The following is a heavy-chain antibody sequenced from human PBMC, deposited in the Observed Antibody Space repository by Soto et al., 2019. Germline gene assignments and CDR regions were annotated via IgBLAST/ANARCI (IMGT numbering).Heavy chain of an antibody. CDR3: ARLGLRIEARPPPYYYGREA. V-gene: IGHV5-51*01. J-gene: IGHJ6*02. D-gene: IGHD6-6*01. CDR2: IYPGDSDT. CDR1: GYSFTNYW. Sequence: VEALKISCKGSGYSFTNYWSGWVRQIPGKGLEWMGIIYPGDSDTRYSPSFQGQVTISADKSISTAYLQWSSLKASDPAMYYCARLGLRIEARPPPYYYGREAWGQGTPVPAP.